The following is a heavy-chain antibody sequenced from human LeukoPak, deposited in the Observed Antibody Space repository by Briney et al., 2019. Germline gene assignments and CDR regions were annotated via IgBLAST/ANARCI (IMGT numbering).Heavy chain of an antibody. J-gene: IGHJ4*02. D-gene: IGHD1-7*01. CDR2: IYYSGST. CDR1: GGSISSYY. V-gene: IGHV4-59*01. CDR3: ARGSRELYYFDY. Sequence: PSETLSLTCTVSGGSISSYYWSWIRQPPGKGLEWIGYIYYSGSTKYNPSLKSRVTISVDASKTQFSLKRNSVTAADTAVYYCARGSRELYYFDYWGQGTLVTVSS.